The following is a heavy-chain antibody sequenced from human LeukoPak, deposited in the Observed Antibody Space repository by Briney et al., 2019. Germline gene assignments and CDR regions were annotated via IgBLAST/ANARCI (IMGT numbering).Heavy chain of an antibody. D-gene: IGHD5-12*01. J-gene: IGHJ4*02. CDR1: GGSVSSGNYY. CDR3: ARFLRANVEIVTTTHI. Sequence: SETVSLTCTVSGGSVSSGNYYWSWIRQPPGKGLEWIGYIYYSGSTNYNPSLKSRVTMSVDTSKNQFSLKLSSVTAADTAVYYCARFLRANVEIVTTTHIWGQGTLVTVSS. V-gene: IGHV4-61*01. CDR2: IYYSGST.